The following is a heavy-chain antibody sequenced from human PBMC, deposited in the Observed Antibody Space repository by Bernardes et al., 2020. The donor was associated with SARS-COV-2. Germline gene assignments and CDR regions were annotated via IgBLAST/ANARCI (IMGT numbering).Heavy chain of an antibody. D-gene: IGHD3-16*01. CDR2: INHSGST. CDR1: GGSFSGYY. J-gene: IGHJ2*01. V-gene: IGHV4-34*01. CDR3: ARAVWGIWYFDL. Sequence: SETLSLTCAVYGGSFSGYYWSWIRQPPGKGLECIGEINHSGSTNYNPSIQSRVTISVDTSKNQFSLKLSSVTAADTAMYYCARAVWGIWYFDLWGRGTLVTVSS.